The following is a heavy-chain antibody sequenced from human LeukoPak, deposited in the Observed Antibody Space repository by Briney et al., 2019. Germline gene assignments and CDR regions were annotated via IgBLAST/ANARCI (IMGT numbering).Heavy chain of an antibody. CDR1: GCTFSSYA. V-gene: IGHV3-30*04. CDR2: ISYDGSNK. CDR3: ASGTASGYDMYY. Sequence: GGSLRLSCAASGCTFSSYAMHWVRQAPGKGLEWVAVISYDGSNKYYADSVKGRFNISRDNSKNTLYLQMNSLRAEDTAVYYCASGTASGYDMYYWGQGTLVTVSS. D-gene: IGHD5-12*01. J-gene: IGHJ4*02.